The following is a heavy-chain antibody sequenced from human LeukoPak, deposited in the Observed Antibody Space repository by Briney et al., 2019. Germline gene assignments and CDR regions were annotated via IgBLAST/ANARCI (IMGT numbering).Heavy chain of an antibody. Sequence: GASVKVSCKASGGTFSSYAISWVRQAPGQGLEWMGGIIPIFGTANYAQKFQGRVTITADESTSTAYMELSSLRSEDTAVYYCARDNSNYGWFDPWGQGTLVTVSS. CDR1: GGTFSSYA. CDR2: IIPIFGTA. V-gene: IGHV1-69*13. CDR3: ARDNSNYGWFDP. J-gene: IGHJ5*02. D-gene: IGHD4-11*01.